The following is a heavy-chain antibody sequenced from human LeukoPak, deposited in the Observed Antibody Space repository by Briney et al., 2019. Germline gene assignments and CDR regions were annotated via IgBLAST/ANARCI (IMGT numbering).Heavy chain of an antibody. Sequence: GRSLRLSCAASGFTFDDYAMHWVRQAPGKGLEWVSGISWNSGSIGYADSAKGRFTISRDNAKNSLYLQMNSLRAEDTALYYCAKASKQLLNDYYYYGMDVWGQGTTVTVSS. V-gene: IGHV3-9*01. CDR3: AKASKQLLNDYYYYGMDV. D-gene: IGHD6-6*01. CDR1: GFTFDDYA. J-gene: IGHJ6*02. CDR2: ISWNSGSI.